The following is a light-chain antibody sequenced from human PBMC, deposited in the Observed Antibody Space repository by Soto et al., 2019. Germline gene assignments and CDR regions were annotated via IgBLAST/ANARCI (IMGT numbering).Light chain of an antibody. CDR1: QSRGGN. CDR3: QQSGSSPIT. CDR2: GAS. J-gene: IGKJ5*01. Sequence: EIVMTQAPATLSVSPAYTATRSCRAIQSRGGNLAWYQQKPGQAPRLLIYGASSRATGIPDRFSGSGSGTDFTLTISRLEPEDFAVYYCQQSGSSPITFGQGTRLEIK. V-gene: IGKV3-20*01.